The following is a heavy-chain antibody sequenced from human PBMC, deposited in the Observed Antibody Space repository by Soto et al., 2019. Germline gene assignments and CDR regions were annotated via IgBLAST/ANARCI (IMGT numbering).Heavy chain of an antibody. Sequence: SETLSLTCAVYRGSFSTNYWSWIRQPPGKGLEWIGEINHGRSTTYNPSPMSGITISEDTSKNQFSLQLTSVTAADTAVYYCAWAGGYCNGGDCYRPEYFHHWGQGTLVTVSS. J-gene: IGHJ1*01. CDR3: AWAGGYCNGGDCYRPEYFHH. CDR1: RGSFSTNY. V-gene: IGHV4-34*01. CDR2: INHGRST. D-gene: IGHD2-15*01.